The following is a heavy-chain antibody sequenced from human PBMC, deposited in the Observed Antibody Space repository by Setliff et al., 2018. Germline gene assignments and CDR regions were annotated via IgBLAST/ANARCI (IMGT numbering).Heavy chain of an antibody. CDR2: IYYSGST. D-gene: IGHD5-18*01. J-gene: IGHJ4*02. V-gene: IGHV4-59*01. CDR3: AREARYSYGHRTFDY. CDR1: GGSISSYY. Sequence: SETLSLTCTVSGGSISSYYWSWIRQPPGKGLEWIGYIYYSGSTNYNPSLKSRVTISVDTSKNQFPLKLSSVTAADTAVYYCAREARYSYGHRTFDYWGQGTLVTVSS.